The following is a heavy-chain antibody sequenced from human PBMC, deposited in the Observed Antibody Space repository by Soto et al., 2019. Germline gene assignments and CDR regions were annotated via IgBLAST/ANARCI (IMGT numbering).Heavy chain of an antibody. CDR1: GFSLSTSGMC. Sequence: SGPTLVNPTQTLTLTCTFSGFSLSTSGMCVSWIRQPPVKALEWLALIDWDDDKYYSTSLKTRLTISKDTSKNQVVLTMTNMDPVDTATYYCARGSSWYGDYYYYGMDVWGQGTTVTVSS. J-gene: IGHJ6*02. V-gene: IGHV2-70*01. CDR2: IDWDDDK. CDR3: ARGSSWYGDYYYYGMDV. D-gene: IGHD6-13*01.